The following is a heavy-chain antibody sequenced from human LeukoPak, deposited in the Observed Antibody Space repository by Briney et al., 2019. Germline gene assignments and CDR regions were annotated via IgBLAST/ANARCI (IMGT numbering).Heavy chain of an antibody. Sequence: GASVKVSCKAPGYTFTSYGISWVRQAPGRGLEWMGWISAYNGNTNYAQKLQGRVTMTTDTSTTTAYMELRSLRSDDTAVYYCARVGYCTNGVCYDAFDIWGQGTMVTVSS. V-gene: IGHV1-18*01. D-gene: IGHD2-8*01. CDR3: ARVGYCTNGVCYDAFDI. J-gene: IGHJ3*02. CDR2: ISAYNGNT. CDR1: GYTFTSYG.